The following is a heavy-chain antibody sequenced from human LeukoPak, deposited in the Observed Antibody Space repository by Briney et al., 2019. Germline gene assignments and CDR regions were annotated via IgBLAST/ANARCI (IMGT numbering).Heavy chain of an antibody. CDR2: IKSKTDGGTT. J-gene: IGHJ6*04. CDR3: TTDADYYGSGSVDV. V-gene: IGHV3-15*01. Sequence: PGGSLRLSCAASGFTFSNAWMSWVRQAPGKGLEWVGRIKSKTDGGTTDYAAPVKGRLTISRDDSKNTLYLQMNSLKTEDTAVYYCTTDADYYGSGSVDVWGKGTTVTVSS. CDR1: GFTFSNAW. D-gene: IGHD3-10*01.